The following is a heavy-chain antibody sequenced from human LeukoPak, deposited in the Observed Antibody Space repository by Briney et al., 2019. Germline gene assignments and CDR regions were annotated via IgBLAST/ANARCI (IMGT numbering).Heavy chain of an antibody. CDR3: ARIAVADNYYYYMDV. J-gene: IGHJ6*03. V-gene: IGHV5-51*01. D-gene: IGHD6-19*01. CDR1: GYSFTSYW. Sequence: GESLKISCKGSGYSFTSYWIGWVRQMPGKGLEWMGIIYPGDSDTSYSPSFQGQVTISADKSISTAYLQWSSLKASDTAMYYCARIAVADNYYYYMDVWGKGTTVTISS. CDR2: IYPGDSDT.